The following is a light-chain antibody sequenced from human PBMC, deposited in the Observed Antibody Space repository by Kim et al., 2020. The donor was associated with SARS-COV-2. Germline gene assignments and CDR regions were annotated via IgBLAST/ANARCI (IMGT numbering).Light chain of an antibody. CDR2: ASS. V-gene: IGKV1-12*01. CDR1: QGVSSW. Sequence: DIQMTQSPIPVSASVGDRVTITCRASQGVSSWVAWYQQKPGKAPKLLLYASSSLRDGVSPRFSGSGSGTDFTLTISNVQPEDFATYYCQQADSFPYTFGQGTKLEI. CDR3: QQADSFPYT. J-gene: IGKJ2*01.